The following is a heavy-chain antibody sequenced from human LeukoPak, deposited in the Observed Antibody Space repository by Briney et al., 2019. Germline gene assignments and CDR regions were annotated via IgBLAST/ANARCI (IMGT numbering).Heavy chain of an antibody. Sequence: ASVKVSCKASGYTFTSYGISWVRQAPEQGLEWMGWISAYNGNTNYAQKLQGRVTMTTDTSTSTAYMELRSLRSDDTAVYYCASSSWYRDEFDYWGQGTLVTVSS. D-gene: IGHD6-13*01. CDR3: ASSSWYRDEFDY. V-gene: IGHV1-18*01. J-gene: IGHJ4*02. CDR2: ISAYNGNT. CDR1: GYTFTSYG.